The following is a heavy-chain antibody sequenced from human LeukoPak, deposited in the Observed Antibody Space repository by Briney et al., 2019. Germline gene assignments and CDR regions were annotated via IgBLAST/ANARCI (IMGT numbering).Heavy chain of an antibody. D-gene: IGHD3-22*01. J-gene: IGHJ4*02. V-gene: IGHV3-30*02. CDR2: IRYDGADK. Sequence: GGSLRLSCAASGFTFNTYGMHWVRQAPDKGLEWVAFIRYDGADKYYADSVKGRFTISRDNSKNTLYLQMNSLGVEDSAVYYCAKVLSKGGGYYLTDFWGQGTLVTVSS. CDR1: GFTFNTYG. CDR3: AKVLSKGGGYYLTDF.